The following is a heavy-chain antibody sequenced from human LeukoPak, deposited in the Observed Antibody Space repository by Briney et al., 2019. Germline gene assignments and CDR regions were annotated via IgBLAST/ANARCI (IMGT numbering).Heavy chain of an antibody. V-gene: IGHV4-31*03. J-gene: IGHJ2*01. CDR3: ARGPSFSSTSRFDL. D-gene: IGHD6-13*01. CDR1: GCSISSGYY. Sequence: SETLSLTCTVSGCSISSGYYWTWIRQPPGKGLEWMGFISYTGNTYYKSSLKSRITMSVDTSKSHFSLNLSSVTAADTAVYYCARGPSFSSTSRFDLWGRGILVTVSS. CDR2: ISYTGNT.